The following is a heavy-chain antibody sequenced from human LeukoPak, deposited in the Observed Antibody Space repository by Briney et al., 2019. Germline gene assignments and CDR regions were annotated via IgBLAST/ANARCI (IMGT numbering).Heavy chain of an antibody. D-gene: IGHD6-13*01. CDR3: AGSSSWYEHYFDY. J-gene: IGHJ4*02. Sequence: LSLTCVVYGGSFSGYYWSWIRQAPGKGLEWVSYISSSGSTIYYADSVKGRFTISRDNAKNSLYLQMNSLRAEDTAVYYCAGSSSWYEHYFDYWGQGTLVTVSS. CDR2: ISSSGSTI. V-gene: IGHV3-11*04. CDR1: GGSFSGYY.